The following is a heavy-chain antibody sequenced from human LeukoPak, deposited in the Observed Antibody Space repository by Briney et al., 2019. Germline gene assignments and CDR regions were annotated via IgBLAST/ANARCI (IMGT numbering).Heavy chain of an antibody. CDR1: GFTFDDYA. D-gene: IGHD6-19*01. Sequence: TGGSLRLSCAASGFTFDDYAMHWVRQAPGKGLEWVSGISWNSGSIGYADSVKGRFTISRDNSKNTLYLQMNSLRAEDTAVYYCAKDGGSIRSGYSSGWYPYYFDYWGQGTLVTVSS. CDR2: ISWNSGSI. CDR3: AKDGGSIRSGYSSGWYPYYFDY. J-gene: IGHJ4*02. V-gene: IGHV3-9*01.